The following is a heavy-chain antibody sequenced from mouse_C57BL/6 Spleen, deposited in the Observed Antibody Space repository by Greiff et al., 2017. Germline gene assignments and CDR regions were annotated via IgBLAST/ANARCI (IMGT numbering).Heavy chain of an antibody. CDR3: ARGTPGYYAMDY. CDR2: IDPSDSYT. J-gene: IGHJ4*01. V-gene: IGHV1-69*02. Sequence: QVQLQQPGAELVKPGASVKMSCKASGYTFTSYWITWVKQRPGQGLEWIGVIDPSDSYTNYNQKFKGKATLTVDTSSSTAYMQLSSLTSEDSAVYYCARGTPGYYAMDYWGQGTSVTVSS. CDR1: GYTFTSYW. D-gene: IGHD3-3*01.